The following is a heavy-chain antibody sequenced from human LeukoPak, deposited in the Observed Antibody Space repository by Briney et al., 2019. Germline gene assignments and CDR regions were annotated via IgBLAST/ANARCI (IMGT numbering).Heavy chain of an antibody. CDR2: ISAYNGNT. D-gene: IGHD4-23*01. CDR3: AKERDPGGNSGYYFDY. V-gene: IGHV1-18*01. Sequence: EASVKVSCKASGYTFTSYDINWVRQATGQGLEWMGWISAYNGNTNYAQKLQGRVTMTTDTSTSTAYMELRSLRSDDTAVYYCAKERDPGGNSGYYFDYWGQGTLVTVSS. J-gene: IGHJ4*02. CDR1: GYTFTSYD.